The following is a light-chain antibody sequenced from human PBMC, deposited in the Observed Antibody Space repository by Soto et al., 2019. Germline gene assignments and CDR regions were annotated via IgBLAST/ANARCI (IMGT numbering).Light chain of an antibody. J-gene: IGLJ1*01. Sequence: QSALTQPRSVSESPGQSVTISCTGTSSDVGGYNLVSWYQHHPGKAPKLMIYDVSKRPSGVPDRFSGSKSGYTASLTISGLQAEDEADYYCCSYAGSYSYVFGTGTKVTVL. CDR1: SSDVGGYNL. V-gene: IGLV2-11*01. CDR3: CSYAGSYSYV. CDR2: DVS.